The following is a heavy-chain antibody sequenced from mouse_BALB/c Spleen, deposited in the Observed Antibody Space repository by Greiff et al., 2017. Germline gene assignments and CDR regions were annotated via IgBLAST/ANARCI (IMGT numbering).Heavy chain of an antibody. Sequence: EVQRVESGGGLVKPGGSLKLSCAASGFTFSSYTMSWVRQTPEKRLEWVATISSGGSYTYYPDSVKGRFTISRDNAKNTLYLQMSSLKSEDTAMYYCLITTVVDAMDYWGQGTSVTVSS. CDR2: ISSGGSYT. J-gene: IGHJ4*01. CDR3: LITTVVDAMDY. V-gene: IGHV5-6-4*01. D-gene: IGHD1-1*01. CDR1: GFTFSSYT.